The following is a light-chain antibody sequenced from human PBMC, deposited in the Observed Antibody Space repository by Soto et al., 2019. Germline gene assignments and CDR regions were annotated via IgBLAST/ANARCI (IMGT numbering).Light chain of an antibody. Sequence: QPVLTQPPSVSGAPGQRVTISCTGSSSNIGAGYDVHWYQQLPGTAPKLLIYGNSNRPSGVPDRISGSKSGTSASLAITGLQAEDEADYYCQSYDSSLSGSVVFGGGTKLTVL. CDR3: QSYDSSLSGSVV. V-gene: IGLV1-40*01. CDR1: SSNIGAGYD. J-gene: IGLJ2*01. CDR2: GNS.